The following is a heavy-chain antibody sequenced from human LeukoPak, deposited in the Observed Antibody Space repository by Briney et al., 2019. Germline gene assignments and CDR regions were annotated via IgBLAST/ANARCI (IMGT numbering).Heavy chain of an antibody. CDR1: GFTFSYFG. CDR2: ISYDGSNK. CDR3: AKDVDDVLTGYYRSDAFDI. V-gene: IGHV3-30*18. Sequence: GGSLRLSCATSGFTFSYFGMHWVRQAPGKRLEWVAVISYDGSNKYYADSVQGRFTISRDHSKNTLYLEMNNLRTEDTAMYYCAKDVDDVLTGYYRSDAFDIWGQGTMVTVSS. J-gene: IGHJ3*02. D-gene: IGHD3-9*01.